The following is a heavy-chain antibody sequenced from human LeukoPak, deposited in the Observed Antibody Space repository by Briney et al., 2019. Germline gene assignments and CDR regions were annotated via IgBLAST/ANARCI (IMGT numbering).Heavy chain of an antibody. V-gene: IGHV3-53*01. Sequence: GGSLRLSCAASGFTVSSSYMSWVRQAPGKGLEWVSAIYSGGSTYYADSVKGRFTISRDNSKNTLYLQMDSLRGEDTAVYYCAKEGAAVMGYFDYWGQGALVIVSS. CDR2: IYSGGST. J-gene: IGHJ4*02. CDR3: AKEGAAVMGYFDY. D-gene: IGHD2-15*01. CDR1: GFTVSSSY.